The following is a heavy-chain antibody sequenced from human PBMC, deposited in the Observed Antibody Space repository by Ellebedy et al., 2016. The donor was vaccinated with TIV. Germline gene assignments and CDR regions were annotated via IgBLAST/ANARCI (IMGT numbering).Heavy chain of an antibody. CDR3: ARVVVPAAMLLYYYYAMDV. CDR2: INHSGST. CDR1: GGSFSGYS. V-gene: IGHV4-34*01. D-gene: IGHD2-2*01. J-gene: IGHJ6*02. Sequence: MPSETLSLTCAVYGGSFSGYSWSWIRQPPGKGLEWIGEINHSGSTRYNPSLKSRVTISVDTSKNQFSLKLRSVTAADTAVYYCARVVVPAAMLLYYYYAMDVWGQGTTVTVSS.